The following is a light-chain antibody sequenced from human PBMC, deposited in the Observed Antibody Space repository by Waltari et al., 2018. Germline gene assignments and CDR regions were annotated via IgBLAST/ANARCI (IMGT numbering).Light chain of an antibody. Sequence: QSALTQPASASGSPGQSLPISCTGTSSDVGGYNSVSWYQQHPGKAPKPMIYEVSSRPSGVSNRFSGSKSGNTASLTISGLQAEDEADYYCSSYTSSSTVVFGGGTKLTVL. V-gene: IGLV2-14*01. CDR1: SSDVGGYNS. CDR2: EVS. CDR3: SSYTSSSTVV. J-gene: IGLJ2*01.